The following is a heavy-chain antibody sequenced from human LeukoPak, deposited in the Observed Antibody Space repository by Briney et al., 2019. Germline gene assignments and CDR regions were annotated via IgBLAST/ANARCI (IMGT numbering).Heavy chain of an antibody. J-gene: IGHJ5*02. CDR1: GYTFTGYY. D-gene: IGHD6-13*01. V-gene: IGHV1-2*04. CDR2: INPNSGGT. CDR3: AREFREGSSWYYNWFDP. Sequence: ASVKVSCKASGYTFTGYYMHWVRQAPGQGLEWMGWINPNSGGTNYAQKFQGWVTITRDTSISTAYMELSRLRSDDTAVYCCAREFREGSSWYYNWFDPWGQGTLVTVSS.